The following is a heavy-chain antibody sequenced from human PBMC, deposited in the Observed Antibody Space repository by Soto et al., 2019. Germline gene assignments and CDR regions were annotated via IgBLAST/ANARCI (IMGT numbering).Heavy chain of an antibody. CDR2: IYWDDDK. CDR1: GFSLSTSPVG. V-gene: IGHV2-5*02. D-gene: IGHD6-6*01. CDR3: ADRQLRTGYYFDY. J-gene: IGHJ4*02. Sequence: QITLKESGPTLVKPTQTLTLTCTFSGFSLSTSPVGVGWVRQTPGKALELRALIYWDDDKRYSPSLRTRLTITNNTSKRQVVLTLTNIDPVDPATYYGADRQLRTGYYFDYWGQGTLVTVSS.